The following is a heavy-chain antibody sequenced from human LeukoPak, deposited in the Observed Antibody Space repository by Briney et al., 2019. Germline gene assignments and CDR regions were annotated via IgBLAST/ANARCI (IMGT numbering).Heavy chain of an antibody. V-gene: IGHV4-4*07. J-gene: IGHJ4*02. Sequence: SETLSLTCTVSGGSISSYYWSWIRQPAGKGLEWIGRIYTSGGTTYNPSLKSRVTMSVHTSKNQFSLKLTSVTAADTAVYYCARAVEEGTFDYWGPGTLVTVSS. CDR3: ARAVEEGTFDY. CDR2: IYTSGGT. D-gene: IGHD3-10*01. CDR1: GGSISSYY.